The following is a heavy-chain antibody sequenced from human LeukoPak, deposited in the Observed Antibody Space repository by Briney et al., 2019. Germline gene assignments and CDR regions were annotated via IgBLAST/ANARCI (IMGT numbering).Heavy chain of an antibody. V-gene: IGHV4-59*01. CDR3: ARALEYGGSYLDY. J-gene: IGHJ4*02. CDR2: IYYSGST. CDR1: GGSISSDY. D-gene: IGHD1-26*01. Sequence: SETLCLTCTVSGGSISSDYWSWIRQPPGKGLEWIGYIYYSGSTNYNPSLKSRVTISVDTSNNQFSLKLSSVTAADTAVYYCARALEYGGSYLDYWGQKTLVTVSS.